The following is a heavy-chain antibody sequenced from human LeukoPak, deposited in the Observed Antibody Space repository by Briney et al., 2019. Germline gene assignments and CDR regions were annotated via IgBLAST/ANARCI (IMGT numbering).Heavy chain of an antibody. D-gene: IGHD6-6*01. CDR3: ARDKSRSGSSSRLDY. J-gene: IGHJ4*02. CDR1: GDSITTYY. Sequence: SETLSLTCAVSGDSITTYYWSWVRQPAGKGLEWIGRINTSGSTNYKPSLKSRVTMSLDTSKNQFSLKLSSVTAADTAVYYCARDKSRSGSSSRLDYWGQGTLVTVSS. V-gene: IGHV4-4*07. CDR2: INTSGST.